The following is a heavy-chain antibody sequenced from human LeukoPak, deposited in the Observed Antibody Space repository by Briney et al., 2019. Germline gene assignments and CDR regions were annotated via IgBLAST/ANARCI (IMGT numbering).Heavy chain of an antibody. Sequence: SVKVSRKASGGTFSSYAISWVRQAPGQGLEWIGRIIPILGIANYAQKFQGRVTITADKSTSTAYMELSSLRSEDTAVYYCARETDLYCSGGSCYSRPFDYWGQGTLVTVSS. V-gene: IGHV1-69*04. CDR1: GGTFSSYA. CDR2: IIPILGIA. D-gene: IGHD2-15*01. CDR3: ARETDLYCSGGSCYSRPFDY. J-gene: IGHJ4*02.